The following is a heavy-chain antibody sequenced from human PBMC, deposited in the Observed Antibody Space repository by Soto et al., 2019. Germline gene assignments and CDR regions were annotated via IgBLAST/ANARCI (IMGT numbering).Heavy chain of an antibody. D-gene: IGHD3-10*01. Sequence: LSLTCTVSGGSISSYYWSWIRQPPGKGLEWIGYIYYSGSTNYNPSLKSRVTISVDTSKNQFSLKLSSVTAADTAVYYCARADYYYGSGSYLDYWGQGTLVTVSS. CDR3: ARADYYYGSGSYLDY. J-gene: IGHJ4*02. CDR1: GGSISSYY. V-gene: IGHV4-59*01. CDR2: IYYSGST.